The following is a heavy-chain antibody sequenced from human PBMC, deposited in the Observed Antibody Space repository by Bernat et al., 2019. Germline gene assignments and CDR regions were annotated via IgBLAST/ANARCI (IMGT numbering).Heavy chain of an antibody. CDR2: IWYDGSNK. J-gene: IGHJ6*02. D-gene: IGHD4-17*01. Sequence: QVQLVESGGGVVQPGRSLRLSCAASGFTFSSYGMHWVRQAPGKGREWGAGIWYDGSNKYYADSVKGRFTIARDNSKNTLYLQMNSLRAEDTAVYYCARTTVTTIYYGMDVWGQGTTVTVSS. V-gene: IGHV3-33*01. CDR3: ARTTVTTIYYGMDV. CDR1: GFTFSSYG.